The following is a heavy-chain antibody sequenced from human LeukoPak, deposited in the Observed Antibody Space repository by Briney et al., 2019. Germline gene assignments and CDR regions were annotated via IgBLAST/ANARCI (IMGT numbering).Heavy chain of an antibody. CDR2: IYPGDSDT. D-gene: IGHD4-17*01. Sequence: GESLQISCKGSGYGFTSYWIGWVRPMPGKGLEWMGIIYPGDSDTRYSPSFQGQVTISADKSISTAYLQWSSLKASDTAMYYCASTRHDYGDYRDAFDIWGQGTMVTVSS. CDR1: GYGFTSYW. V-gene: IGHV5-51*01. J-gene: IGHJ3*02. CDR3: ASTRHDYGDYRDAFDI.